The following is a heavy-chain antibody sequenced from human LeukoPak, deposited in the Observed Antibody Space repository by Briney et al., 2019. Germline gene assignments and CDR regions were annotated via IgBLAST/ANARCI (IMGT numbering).Heavy chain of an antibody. Sequence: ASVKVSCKASGYTFTSYGISWVRQAPGQGLEWMGWISAYNGNTNYAQKLQGRVTTTTDTSTSTAYMELRSLRSEDTAVYYCARDSPVGAPSYYYYYMDVWGKGTTVTVSS. D-gene: IGHD1-26*01. CDR3: ARDSPVGAPSYYYYYMDV. CDR1: GYTFTSYG. J-gene: IGHJ6*03. V-gene: IGHV1-18*01. CDR2: ISAYNGNT.